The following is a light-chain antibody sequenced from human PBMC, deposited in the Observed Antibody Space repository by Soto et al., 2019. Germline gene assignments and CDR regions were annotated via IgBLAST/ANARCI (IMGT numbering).Light chain of an antibody. J-gene: IGLJ1*01. V-gene: IGLV2-14*01. CDR1: SGDVGGYNY. Sequence: QSALTQPASVSGSPGQSITSPCTGTSGDVGGYNYVSWYQQHPGKAPKRMIYEVSNRPSGVSNRFSGSKSGNTASLTISGLQAEDEADYYCSSYTSSSLFYVFGTGTKLTVL. CDR3: SSYTSSSLFYV. CDR2: EVS.